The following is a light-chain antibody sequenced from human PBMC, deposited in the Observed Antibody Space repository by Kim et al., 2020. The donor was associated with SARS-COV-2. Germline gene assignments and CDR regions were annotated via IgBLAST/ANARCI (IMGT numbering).Light chain of an antibody. V-gene: IGLV2-11*01. CDR3: CSFAGTFIPYV. CDR2: DVT. J-gene: IGLJ1*01. CDR1: SSDVGGYDY. Sequence: QSVTSSCTGTSSDVGGYDYVSWYQHHPGKAHKLMIYDVTKRPSGVPARFSGSKSGNTASLTISGLQGDDEADYYCCSFAGTFIPYVFGSGTKVTVL.